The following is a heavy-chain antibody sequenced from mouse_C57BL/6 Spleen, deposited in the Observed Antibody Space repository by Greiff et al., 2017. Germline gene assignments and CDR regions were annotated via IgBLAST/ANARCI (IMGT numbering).Heavy chain of an antibody. D-gene: IGHD1-1*01. V-gene: IGHV1-64*01. CDR2: IHPNSGST. Sequence: QVQLQQPGAELVKPGASVKLSCKASGYTFTSYWMHWVKQRPGQGLEWIGMIHPNSGSTNYNEKFKSKATLTVDKSSSTAYMQLSSLTSEDSAVYYCAGFTTVVATDYWGQGTTLTVSS. CDR1: GYTFTSYW. CDR3: AGFTTVVATDY. J-gene: IGHJ2*01.